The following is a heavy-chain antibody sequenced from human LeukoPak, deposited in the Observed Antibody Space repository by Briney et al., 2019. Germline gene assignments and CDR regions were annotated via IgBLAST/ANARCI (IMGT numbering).Heavy chain of an antibody. D-gene: IGHD7-27*01. CDR2: IDTSSSTM. V-gene: IGHV3-48*02. CDR1: GFTFSSFA. Sequence: GGSLRLSCAASGFTFSSFAMSWVRQAPGKGLEWISYIDTSSSTMYYADSVMGRFTISRDNAKGSLYLQMNSLRDEGTAVYYCAREDDSWGPNNLDLWGQGTMVTASS. J-gene: IGHJ3*01. CDR3: AREDDSWGPNNLDL.